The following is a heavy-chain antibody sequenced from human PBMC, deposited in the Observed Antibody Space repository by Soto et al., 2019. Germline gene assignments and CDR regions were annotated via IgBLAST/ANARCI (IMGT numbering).Heavy chain of an antibody. CDR3: AKVGGHGVRLVLDF. V-gene: IGHV4-59*01. D-gene: IGHD3-16*01. Sequence: TACGDTMCIYFCGWTRQHPGKGLEWIGYIYYSGSTNYNPSLKSRVTISVDTSKNQFSLKLSSVTAADTAVYYCAKVGGHGVRLVLDFRG. CDR2: IYYSGST. J-gene: IGHJ6*01. CDR1: GDTMCIYF.